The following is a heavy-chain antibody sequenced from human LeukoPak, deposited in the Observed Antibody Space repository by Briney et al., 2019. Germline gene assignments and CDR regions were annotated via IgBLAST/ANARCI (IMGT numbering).Heavy chain of an antibody. V-gene: IGHV3-23*01. D-gene: IGHD2-21*01. J-gene: IGHJ4*02. Sequence: PGGSLRLSCAASGFTFNRYWMSWVRQAPGKGLEWVSAISGSGGSTYYADSVKGRFTISRDNSKNTLYLQMNSLRAEDTAVYYCAKGGLANGFDYWGQGTLVTVSS. CDR3: AKGGLANGFDY. CDR2: ISGSGGST. CDR1: GFTFNRYW.